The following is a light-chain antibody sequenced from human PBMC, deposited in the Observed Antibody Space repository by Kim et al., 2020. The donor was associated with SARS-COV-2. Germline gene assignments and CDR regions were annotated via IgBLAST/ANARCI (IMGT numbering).Light chain of an antibody. V-gene: IGKV4-1*01. CDR3: QQYFSSPYT. CDR1: QSVLYSSNNKNF. CDR2: WAS. Sequence: RATINCKSSQSVLYSSNNKNFLAWYQQKPAQPPKVLIYWASTRESGVPDRFSGSGSATDFTLTISSLQAEDVAVYFCQQYFSSPYTFGQGTKLEI. J-gene: IGKJ2*01.